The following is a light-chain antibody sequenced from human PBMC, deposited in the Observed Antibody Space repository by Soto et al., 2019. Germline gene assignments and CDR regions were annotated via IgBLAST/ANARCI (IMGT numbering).Light chain of an antibody. V-gene: IGKV1-33*01. CDR3: QQYDNRPLT. CDR2: DVS. Sequence: DIQMTQSPSSLSASVGDRVTITCQASQDITNYLNWYQQKPGKAPKLLIYDVSKLEAGVPSRFSGSGSGTDFTLTISSXQPEDIATYYCQQYDNRPLTFGGGTKVDIK. J-gene: IGKJ4*01. CDR1: QDITNY.